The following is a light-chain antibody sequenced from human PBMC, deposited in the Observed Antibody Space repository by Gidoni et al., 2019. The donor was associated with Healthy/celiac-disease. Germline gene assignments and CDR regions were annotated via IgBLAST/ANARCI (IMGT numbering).Light chain of an antibody. J-gene: IGLJ2*01. CDR1: KLGDKY. Sequence: SDELTQPPSVPVSPGQTASITCSGDKLGDKYACWYQQKPGQSPVLVIYQDSKRPSGIPERFSGSNSGNTATLTISGTQAMDEADYYCQAWDSSNVVFGGGTKLTVL. CDR2: QDS. CDR3: QAWDSSNVV. V-gene: IGLV3-1*01.